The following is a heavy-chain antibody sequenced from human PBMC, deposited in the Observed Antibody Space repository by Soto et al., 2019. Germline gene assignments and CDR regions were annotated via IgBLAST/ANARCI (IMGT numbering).Heavy chain of an antibody. J-gene: IGHJ4*02. V-gene: IGHV3-23*01. CDR1: GFTFSSYV. CDR2: ISGGGYST. D-gene: IGHD6-19*01. CDR3: AKDLDQYSSGQTADC. Sequence: EVQLLESGGGLVQPGGSLRLSCAASGFTFSSYVLSWVRQAPGKGLEWVSAISGGGYSTYYADSVKGRFTISRDNSKNTLYLQMNSLRAEDTAVYYCAKDLDQYSSGQTADCWGLGTLVTVSS.